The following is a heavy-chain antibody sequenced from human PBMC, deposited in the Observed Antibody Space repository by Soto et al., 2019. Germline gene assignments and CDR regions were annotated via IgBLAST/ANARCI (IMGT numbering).Heavy chain of an antibody. CDR3: ASTLATVTMGYYYGMDV. J-gene: IGHJ6*02. V-gene: IGHV3-21*01. Sequence: GGSLRLSCAASGFTFSSYSMNWVRQAPGKGLEWVSSISSSSSYIYYADSVKGRFTISRDNAKNSLYLQMNSLRAEDTAVYYWASTLATVTMGYYYGMDVWGQGTTVTVSS. D-gene: IGHD4-17*01. CDR2: ISSSSSYI. CDR1: GFTFSSYS.